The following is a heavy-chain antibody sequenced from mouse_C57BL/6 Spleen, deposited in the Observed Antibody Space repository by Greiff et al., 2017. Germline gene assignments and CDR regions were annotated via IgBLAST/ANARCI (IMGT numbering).Heavy chain of an antibody. CDR2: IHPNIGST. CDR3: ARQSVLRGYAMDY. Sequence: QVQLQQPGAELVKPGASVKLSCKASGYTFTSYWMHWVKQRPGQGLEWIGMIHPNIGSTNYNEKFKSKATLTVDKSSSTAYMQLSSLTSEDSAVYYCARQSVLRGYAMDYWGQGTSVTVSS. D-gene: IGHD1-1*01. V-gene: IGHV1-64*01. CDR1: GYTFTSYW. J-gene: IGHJ4*01.